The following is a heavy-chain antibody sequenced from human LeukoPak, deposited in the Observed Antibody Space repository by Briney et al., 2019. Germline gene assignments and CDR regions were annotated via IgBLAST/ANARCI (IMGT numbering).Heavy chain of an antibody. V-gene: IGHV3-30*03. CDR2: ISYDGSNK. D-gene: IGHD3-3*01. CDR1: GFTFSSYG. J-gene: IGHJ4*02. CDR3: ARARITTVDF. Sequence: GGSLRLSCAASGFTFSSYGMHWVRQAPGKGLEWVAVISYDGSNKYYADSVKGRFTISRDNSKNTLYLQMNSLRAEDTAVYFCARARITTVDFWGQGTLVTVSS.